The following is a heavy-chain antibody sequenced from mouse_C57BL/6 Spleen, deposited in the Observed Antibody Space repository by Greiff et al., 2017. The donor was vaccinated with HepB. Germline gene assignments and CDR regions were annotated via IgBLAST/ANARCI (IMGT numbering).Heavy chain of an antibody. V-gene: IGHV1-39*01. J-gene: IGHJ4*01. CDR1: GYSFTDYN. CDR3: ARSIYYGSSYSYAMDY. Sequence: VQLKQSGPELVKPGASVKISCKASGYSFTDYNMNWVKQSNGKSLEWIGVINPNYGTTSYNQKFKGKATLTVDQSSSTAYMQLNRLTSEDSAVYDCARSIYYGSSYSYAMDYWGQGTSVTVSS. D-gene: IGHD1-1*01. CDR2: INPNYGTT.